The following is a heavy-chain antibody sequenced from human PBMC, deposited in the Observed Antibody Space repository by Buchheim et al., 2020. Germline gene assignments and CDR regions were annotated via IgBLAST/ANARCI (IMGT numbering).Heavy chain of an antibody. D-gene: IGHD3-3*01. V-gene: IGHV3-30*18. CDR3: AKSSGVETSTFDY. CDR1: GFTFSSYG. Sequence: QVQLVESGGGVVQPGRSLRLSCAASGFTFSSYGMHWVRQAPGKGLEWVAVISYDGSNKYYADSVKGRFTISRDNSKNTLYLQMNSLRAEDTAVYYCAKSSGVETSTFDYWGQGTL. J-gene: IGHJ4*02. CDR2: ISYDGSNK.